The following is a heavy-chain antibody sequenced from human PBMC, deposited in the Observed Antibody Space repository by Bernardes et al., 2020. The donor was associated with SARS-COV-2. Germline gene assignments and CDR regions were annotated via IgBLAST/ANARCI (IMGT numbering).Heavy chain of an antibody. CDR2: ISSGGGST. D-gene: IGHD2-2*02. J-gene: IGHJ5*02. Sequence: GGPLRLSCGFCGITFSSYAMIWVRQASGKGLEWVSGISSGGGSTYYADSVKGRFPISRDNSKNTLYLQMNSLRAEDTAVYYCAKDRDCGSTSCYTGGNWFDPWGQGTLVTVSS. CDR1: GITFSSYA. CDR3: AKDRDCGSTSCYTGGNWFDP. V-gene: IGHV3-23*01.